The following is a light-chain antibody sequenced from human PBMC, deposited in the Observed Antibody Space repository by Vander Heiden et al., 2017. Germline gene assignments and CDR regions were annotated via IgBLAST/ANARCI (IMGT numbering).Light chain of an antibody. CDR2: QDS. Sequence: YELTQPPSVSVSPGQTASITCSGDKLGDKYACWYQQKPGQSPVLVIYQDSKRPSGIPERFSGSNSGNTATLTISGTQAMDEADYYCQAWDSSIVFGGGTKLTVL. CDR3: QAWDSSIV. J-gene: IGLJ3*02. CDR1: KLGDKY. V-gene: IGLV3-1*01.